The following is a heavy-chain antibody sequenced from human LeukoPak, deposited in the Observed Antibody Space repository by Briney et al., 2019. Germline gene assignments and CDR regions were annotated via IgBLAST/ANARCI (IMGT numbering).Heavy chain of an antibody. CDR2: TTAYNGNT. V-gene: IGHV1-18*01. Sequence: GASVKVSCKASGYTFTSYVITWVGQPPEKGLDGMAWTTAYNGNTNYAQKLQGRVTMTTDTSTSTAYMELRSLRSDDTAVYYRARDTSRISKLIQLWLIDYWGQGNLVTVSS. CDR1: GYTFTSYV. J-gene: IGHJ4*02. D-gene: IGHD5-18*01. CDR3: ARDTSRISKLIQLWLIDY.